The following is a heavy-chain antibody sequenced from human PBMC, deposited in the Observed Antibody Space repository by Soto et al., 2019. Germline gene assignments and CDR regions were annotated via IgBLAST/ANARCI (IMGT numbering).Heavy chain of an antibody. CDR3: GGAVAGPGGYYYYGMDV. D-gene: IGHD6-19*01. Sequence: EVQLVESGGGLIQPGGSLRLSCAASGFTVSSNYMSWVRQAPGKGLEWVSVIYSGGSTYYADSVKGRFTISRDNSKNTLYLQMTSLRAEDTAVYYCGGAVAGPGGYYYYGMDVWGQGTTVTVSS. CDR2: IYSGGST. J-gene: IGHJ6*02. CDR1: GFTVSSNY. V-gene: IGHV3-53*01.